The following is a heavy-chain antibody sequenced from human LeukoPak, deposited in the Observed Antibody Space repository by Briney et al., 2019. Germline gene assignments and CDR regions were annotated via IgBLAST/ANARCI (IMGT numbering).Heavy chain of an antibody. J-gene: IGHJ5*02. V-gene: IGHV3-33*01. Sequence: QAGGSLRLSCAPSGFTFSNYGMHWVRQAPGKGLEWVAVIWYDGSNKYYAGSVKGRFTISRDNSKNTLYLQMNSLRAEDTAVYYCARSLERDYHGSNYYMNNWFDPWGQGTLVTVSS. D-gene: IGHD3-10*01. CDR3: ARSLERDYHGSNYYMNNWFDP. CDR1: GFTFSNYG. CDR2: IWYDGSNK.